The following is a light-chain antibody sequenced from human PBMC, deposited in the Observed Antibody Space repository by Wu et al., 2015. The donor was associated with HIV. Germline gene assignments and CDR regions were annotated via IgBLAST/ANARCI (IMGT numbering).Light chain of an antibody. CDR3: QQYGSSPPYS. J-gene: IGKJ2*03. Sequence: EIVLTQSPGTLSLSPGERATLSCRVSQSISSSYLAWFQQKPGQAPRLLIYGASNRAAGIPDRFSGSGSGTDFTLTINRLKPEDFAVYYCQQYGSSPPYSFGQGTKLEIK. CDR1: QSISSSY. CDR2: GAS. V-gene: IGKV3-20*01.